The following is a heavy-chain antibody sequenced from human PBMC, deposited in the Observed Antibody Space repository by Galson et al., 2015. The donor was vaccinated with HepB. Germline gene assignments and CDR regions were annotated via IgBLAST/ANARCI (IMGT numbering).Heavy chain of an antibody. J-gene: IGHJ4*02. CDR3: AREPSGGSSPGY. CDR1: GFTFSSYA. CDR2: ISYDGSNK. D-gene: IGHD2-15*01. V-gene: IGHV3-30-3*01. Sequence: LRLSCAASGFTFSSYAMHWVRQAPGKGLEWVAVISYDGSNKYYADSVKGRFTISRDNSKNTLYLQMNSLRAEDTAVYYCAREPSGGSSPGYWGQGTLVTVSS.